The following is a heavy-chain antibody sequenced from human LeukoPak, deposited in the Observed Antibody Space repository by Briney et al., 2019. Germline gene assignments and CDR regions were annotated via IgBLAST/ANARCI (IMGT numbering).Heavy chain of an antibody. CDR2: NSASGETT. Sequence: GGSLRLSCAASGFTFSTYAMSWVRQAPGKGLEWVSGNSASGETTYYADSVKGRFTISRDNSKNTLYLQMNSLRAEDTAVYYCAKSPHAYCGGDCFTPDYWGQGTLVTVSS. D-gene: IGHD2-21*02. CDR1: GFTFSTYA. J-gene: IGHJ4*02. V-gene: IGHV3-23*01. CDR3: AKSPHAYCGGDCFTPDY.